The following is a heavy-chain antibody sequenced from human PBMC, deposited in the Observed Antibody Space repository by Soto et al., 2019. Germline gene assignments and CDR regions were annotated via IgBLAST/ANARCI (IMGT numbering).Heavy chain of an antibody. CDR1: GFSLYNPRMG. J-gene: IGHJ6*02. D-gene: IGHD5-18*01. Sequence: QVTLTESGPVLVRPTETLTLTCSVSGFSLYNPRMGVTWVRQPPGKALEWLAHIFTNDEGPDRTSLERRFAISLDTSKSQVVLTMSNLDPGDTATYYCARISRGFSKYTFGVSHYYYGLEVWGQGTTVTVSS. CDR3: ARISRGFSKYTFGVSHYYYGLEV. CDR2: IFTNDEG. V-gene: IGHV2-26*01.